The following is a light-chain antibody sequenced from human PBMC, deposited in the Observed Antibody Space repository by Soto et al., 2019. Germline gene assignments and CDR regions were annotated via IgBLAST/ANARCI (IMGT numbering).Light chain of an antibody. CDR2: GAS. CDR1: QSISSY. CDR3: QQYNGWPRT. Sequence: EIVMTQSPATLSVSPGERATLSCRASQSISSYLAWYQQKPGQAPRLLIYGASTRATAIPARFSGSGSGTEFTLTISSLQSEDFAIYYCQQYNGWPRTFGQGTKV. J-gene: IGKJ1*01. V-gene: IGKV3-15*01.